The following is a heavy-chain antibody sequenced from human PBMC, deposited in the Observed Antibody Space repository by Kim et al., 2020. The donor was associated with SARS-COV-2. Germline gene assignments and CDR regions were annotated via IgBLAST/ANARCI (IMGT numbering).Heavy chain of an antibody. Sequence: SETLSLTCTVSGGSISSSSYYWGWIRQPPGKGLEWIGSIYYSGSTYYNPSLKSRVTISVDTSKNQFSLKLSSVTAADTAVYYCARDGFPADSGVDYWGQG. CDR3: ARDGFPADSGVDY. CDR2: IYYSGST. D-gene: IGHD5-12*01. V-gene: IGHV4-39*07. J-gene: IGHJ4*02. CDR1: GGSISSSSYY.